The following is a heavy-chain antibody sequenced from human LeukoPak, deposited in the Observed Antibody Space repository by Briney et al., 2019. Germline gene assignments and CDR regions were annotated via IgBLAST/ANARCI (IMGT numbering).Heavy chain of an antibody. CDR3: ARRAYGTGFDF. CDR2: IYYSGNT. Sequence: PSETLSLTCEVSGGSITSSPNWWSWIRQPPEKGLEWVGTIYYSGNTFYHPSLASRVTISADTSKNQVSLRLTSVTAADTAVYYCARRAYGTGFDFWGQGTVVTVSS. V-gene: IGHV4-39*01. J-gene: IGHJ4*02. D-gene: IGHD1-1*01. CDR1: GGSITSSPNW.